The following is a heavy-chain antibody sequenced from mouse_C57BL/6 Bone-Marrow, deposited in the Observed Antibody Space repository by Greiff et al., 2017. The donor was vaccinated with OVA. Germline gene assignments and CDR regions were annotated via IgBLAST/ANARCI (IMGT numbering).Heavy chain of an antibody. D-gene: IGHD1-1*01. V-gene: IGHV1-81*01. CDR2: IYPRSGNT. J-gene: IGHJ2*01. CDR3: ARWGYYGSSIDY. Sequence: QVQLQQSGAELARPGASVKLSCKASGYTFTSYGISWVKQRTGQGLEWIGEIYPRSGNTYYNEKFKGKATLTADKSSSTAYMELLSLTSEDSAVYFCARWGYYGSSIDYWGQGTTLTVSS. CDR1: GYTFTSYG.